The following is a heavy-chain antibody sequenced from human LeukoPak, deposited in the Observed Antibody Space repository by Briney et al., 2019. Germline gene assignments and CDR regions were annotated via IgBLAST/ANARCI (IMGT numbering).Heavy chain of an antibody. J-gene: IGHJ4*02. Sequence: ASVKVSCKASGYTFSSGSYLHWVRQARGQGLEWVGWINPNNGDTNYAQKFQGRVTMTRDTSISTAYMELSRLRSDDAAVYFCARGAYYNFWSGFYYSPHFDYWGQGTLVTVSS. CDR3: ARGAYYNFWSGFYYSPHFDY. V-gene: IGHV1-2*02. CDR2: INPNNGDT. CDR1: GYTFSSGSY. D-gene: IGHD3-3*01.